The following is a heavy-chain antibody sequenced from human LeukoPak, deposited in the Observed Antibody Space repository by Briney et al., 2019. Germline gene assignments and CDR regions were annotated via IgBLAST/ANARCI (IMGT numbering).Heavy chain of an antibody. V-gene: IGHV3-21*01. CDR2: ITRVSTYT. J-gene: IGHJ3*02. Sequence: PGGSLKLSCAASGFTFSDFAMNWVRQAPGKGLEWVSSITRVSTYTYYSESVQGRFTISRDNHKDLLHLQLNSLRGDDSGIYYCTRGRNDYGDPDAFDIWGQGTVVTVSS. CDR1: GFTFSDFA. D-gene: IGHD4-17*01. CDR3: TRGRNDYGDPDAFDI.